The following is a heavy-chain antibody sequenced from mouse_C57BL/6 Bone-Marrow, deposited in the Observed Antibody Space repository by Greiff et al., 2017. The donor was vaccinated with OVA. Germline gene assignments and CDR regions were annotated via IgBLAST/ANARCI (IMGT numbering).Heavy chain of an antibody. CDR3: ARYGAVAATDY. CDR1: GYTFTSYT. CDR2: INPSSGYT. Sequence: VQLQESGAELARPGASVKMSCKASGYTFTSYTMHWVKQRPGQGLEWIGYINPSSGYTKYNQKFKDKATLTADKSSSTAYMQLSSLTSEDSAVYYCARYGAVAATDYWGQGTTLTVSS. V-gene: IGHV1-4*01. J-gene: IGHJ2*01. D-gene: IGHD1-1*01.